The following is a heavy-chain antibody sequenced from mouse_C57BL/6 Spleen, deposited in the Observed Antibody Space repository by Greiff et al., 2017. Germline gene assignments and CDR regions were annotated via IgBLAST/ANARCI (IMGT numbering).Heavy chain of an antibody. CDR2: ISGGGGNT. Sequence: EVHLVESGGGLVKPGGSLKLSCAASGFTFSSYTMSWVRQTPEKRLEWVATISGGGGNTYYPDSVKGRFTISRDNAKNTLYLQMSSLRSEDTALYYCARITNYFDYWGQGTTLTVSS. J-gene: IGHJ2*01. CDR1: GFTFSSYT. D-gene: IGHD1-1*01. CDR3: ARITNYFDY. V-gene: IGHV5-9*01.